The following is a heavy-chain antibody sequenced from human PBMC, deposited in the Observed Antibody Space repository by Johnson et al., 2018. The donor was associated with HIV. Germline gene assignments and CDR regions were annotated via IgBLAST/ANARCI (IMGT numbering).Heavy chain of an antibody. CDR1: GFTFSDYY. CDR2: ISSSGSSI. Sequence: QVQLVESGGGVVQPGRSLRLSCAASGFTFSDYYMNWIRQAPGKGLAWVSYISSSGSSIYYADSVKGRFTISRDNSKNTLYLQMNRLRAEDTAVYSCATAARLVDAFDIWGQGTMVTVSS. CDR3: ATAARLVDAFDI. V-gene: IGHV3-11*01. J-gene: IGHJ3*02. D-gene: IGHD6-6*01.